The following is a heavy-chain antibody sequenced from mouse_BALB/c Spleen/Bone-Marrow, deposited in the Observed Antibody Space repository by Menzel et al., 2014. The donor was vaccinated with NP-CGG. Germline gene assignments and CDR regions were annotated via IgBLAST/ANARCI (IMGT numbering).Heavy chain of an antibody. J-gene: IGHJ2*01. D-gene: IGHD2-14*01. CDR1: GYTFTDYS. CDR2: INTETGEP. V-gene: IGHV9-2-1*01. Sequence: VESGPELKKPGETVKISCKASGYTFTDYSMHWVKQAPGKGLKWMGWINTETGEPTYADDFKGRFAFSLETSASTAYLQINNLKNEDTATYFCARGNRYDGVDYWGQGTTLTVSS. CDR3: ARGNRYDGVDY.